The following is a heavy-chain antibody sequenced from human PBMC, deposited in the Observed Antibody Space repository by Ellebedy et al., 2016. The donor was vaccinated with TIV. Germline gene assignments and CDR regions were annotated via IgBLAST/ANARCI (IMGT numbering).Heavy chain of an antibody. D-gene: IGHD4-17*01. CDR3: ARSTTVTTCSDY. V-gene: IGHV1-3*01. CDR2: INAGIGNT. J-gene: IGHJ4*02. CDR1: GYTFTTYA. Sequence: AASVKVSCKASGYTFTTYAIHWVRQAPGQRPEWMGWINAGIGNTKYSEKFQGRVTITTDTSASTAYMELSSLRSEDTAVYYCARSTTVTTCSDYWGQGTRVTVSS.